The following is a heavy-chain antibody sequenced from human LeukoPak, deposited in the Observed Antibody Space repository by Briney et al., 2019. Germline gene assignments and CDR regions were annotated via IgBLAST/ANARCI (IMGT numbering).Heavy chain of an antibody. Sequence: PGGSLRLSCVASGFPFSDYYMSWIRQAPGKGLDWVSYISSSGSNIYYADSVKGRFTISRDNAKNSLYLQMNSLRAEDTAVYYCARGFDCSSTSCSCMDVWGQGTTVTVSS. V-gene: IGHV3-11*01. J-gene: IGHJ6*02. CDR3: ARGFDCSSTSCSCMDV. CDR1: GFPFSDYY. D-gene: IGHD2-2*01. CDR2: ISSSGSNI.